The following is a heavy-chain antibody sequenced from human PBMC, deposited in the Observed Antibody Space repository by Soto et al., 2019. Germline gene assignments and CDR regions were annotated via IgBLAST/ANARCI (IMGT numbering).Heavy chain of an antibody. CDR3: AKNGYYDFWSGYYTFDY. CDR1: GFTFSSYA. CDR2: ISGSGGST. D-gene: IGHD3-3*01. J-gene: IGHJ4*02. V-gene: IGHV3-23*01. Sequence: GGSLRLSCAASGFTFSSYAMSWVRQAPGKGLEWVSAISGSGGSTYYADSVKGRFTISRDNSKNTLYLQMNSLRAEDTAVYYCAKNGYYDFWSGYYTFDYWGQGTLVTVSS.